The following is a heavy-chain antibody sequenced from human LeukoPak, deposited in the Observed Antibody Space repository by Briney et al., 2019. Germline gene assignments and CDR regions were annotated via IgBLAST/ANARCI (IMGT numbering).Heavy chain of an antibody. D-gene: IGHD3-10*01. CDR2: ISAYNGNT. CDR1: GYTFTSYG. V-gene: IGHV1-18*01. CDR3: ARGSRSGYYYYGMDV. Sequence: ASVKVSCKASGYTFTSYGIIWVRQAPGQGLEWMGWISAYNGNTNYAQKLQGRVTMTTDTSTSTAYMELRSLRSDDTAVYYCARGSRSGYYYYGMDVWGQGTTVTVSS. J-gene: IGHJ6*02.